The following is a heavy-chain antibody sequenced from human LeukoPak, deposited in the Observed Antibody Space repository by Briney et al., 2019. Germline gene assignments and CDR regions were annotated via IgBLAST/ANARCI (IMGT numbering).Heavy chain of an antibody. CDR3: AKVNYYDSSGSNVDY. J-gene: IGHJ4*02. Sequence: GGSLRLSCAASGFTFSSYAMSWVRQAPGKGLEWVSAISGSGGSTYYADSVKGRFTISRDNSKNTLYLQMNSLRAEDTAVYYYAKVNYYDSSGSNVDYWGQGTLVTVSS. CDR2: ISGSGGST. V-gene: IGHV3-23*01. CDR1: GFTFSSYA. D-gene: IGHD3-22*01.